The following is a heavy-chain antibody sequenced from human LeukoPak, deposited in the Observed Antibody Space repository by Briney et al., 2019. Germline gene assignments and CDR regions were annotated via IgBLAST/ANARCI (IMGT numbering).Heavy chain of an antibody. Sequence: SVKVSCKASGGTFSSYAISWVRQAPGQGLEWMRGIIPIFGTANYAQKFQGRVTTTADESTSTAYMELSSLRSEDTAVYYCARKTGTTFSGWFDPWGQGTLVTVSS. CDR3: ARKTGTTFSGWFDP. V-gene: IGHV1-69*01. CDR2: IIPIFGTA. J-gene: IGHJ5*02. D-gene: IGHD1-7*01. CDR1: GGTFSSYA.